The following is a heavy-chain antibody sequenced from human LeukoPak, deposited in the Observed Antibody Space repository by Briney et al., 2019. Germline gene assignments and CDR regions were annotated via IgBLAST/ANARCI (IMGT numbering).Heavy chain of an antibody. V-gene: IGHV1-2*02. CDR1: GYTFTGYY. Sequence: GASVKVSCKASGYTFTGYYMHWVRQAPGQGLEWMGWINPNSGGTNYAQKFQGRVTMTRDTSISTAYMELSRLRSDDTAAYYCASRSRTYYYGSGSYYTEDAFDIWGQGTMVTVSS. J-gene: IGHJ3*02. D-gene: IGHD3-10*01. CDR2: INPNSGGT. CDR3: ASRSRTYYYGSGSYYTEDAFDI.